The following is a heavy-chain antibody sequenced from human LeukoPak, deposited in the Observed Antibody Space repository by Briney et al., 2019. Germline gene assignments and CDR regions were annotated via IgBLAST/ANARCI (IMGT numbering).Heavy chain of an antibody. CDR3: ARSSFGYDFWSGQAFDY. V-gene: IGHV4-4*09. CDR2: IYTSGST. J-gene: IGHJ4*02. CDR1: GGSISSYY. Sequence: SETLSLTCTVSGGSISSYYWSWIRQPPGKGLEWIGYIYTSGSTNYNPSLKSRVTISVDTSKNQFSLKLSPVTAADTAVYYCARSSFGYDFWSGQAFDYWGQGTLVTVSS. D-gene: IGHD3-3*01.